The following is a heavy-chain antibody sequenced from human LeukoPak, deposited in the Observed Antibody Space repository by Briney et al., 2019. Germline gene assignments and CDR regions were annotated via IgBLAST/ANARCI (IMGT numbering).Heavy chain of an antibody. D-gene: IGHD4-17*01. CDR2: IYYSGST. Sequence: SETLSLTCTVSGGSISSYYWSWIRQPPGKGLEWIGYIYYSGSTNYNPSLKSRVTISVDTSKNQFSLKLSSVTAADTAVYYCARVPTVTPRTYFDYWGQGTLVTVSS. CDR3: ARVPTVTPRTYFDY. J-gene: IGHJ4*02. V-gene: IGHV4-59*12. CDR1: GGSISSYY.